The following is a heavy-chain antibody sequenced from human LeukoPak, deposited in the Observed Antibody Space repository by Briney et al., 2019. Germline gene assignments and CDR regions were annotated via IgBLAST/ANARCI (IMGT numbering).Heavy chain of an antibody. CDR3: ARDRYGMHS. Sequence: GESLRLSCAASGFIFYTHWMSWVRQAPGKGLEWVANINQDGSVKNYVDSVKGRFTISRDNAQNSLYLQMDSLGAEDTAVYYCARDRYGMHSWGQGTLVTVSS. J-gene: IGHJ4*02. CDR2: INQDGSVK. V-gene: IGHV3-7*01. CDR1: GFIFYTHW. D-gene: IGHD6-13*01.